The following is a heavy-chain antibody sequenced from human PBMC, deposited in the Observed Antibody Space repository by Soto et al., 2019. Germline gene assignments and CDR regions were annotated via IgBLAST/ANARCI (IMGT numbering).Heavy chain of an antibody. CDR1: GFSLTTDGVG. CDR3: EHRTTLTSGIN. J-gene: IGHJ4*02. D-gene: IGHD4-4*01. CDR2: IYWNDEK. Sequence: QITLKESGPTLVKPTQTLTLTCTFSGFSLTTDGVGVDWIRQPPGKALEWLGLIYWNDEKRYRPSLQSRLTITKDTTKNQVVLTMTNLDPVYPATYYCEHRTTLTSGINWGKGSLVTVSS. V-gene: IGHV2-5*01.